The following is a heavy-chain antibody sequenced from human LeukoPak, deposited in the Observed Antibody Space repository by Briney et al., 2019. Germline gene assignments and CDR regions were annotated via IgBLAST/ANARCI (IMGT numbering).Heavy chain of an antibody. D-gene: IGHD3-3*01. J-gene: IGHJ6*02. Sequence: SETLSLTCAVSGGSISSYYWSWVRQSPRKGLEWIAYIYYSGFTIYNPSLRSRVTISVDTSKKQFSLKLTSVTAADTAVCYCARGFGEVIRSDYYYYGMDVWGQGTTVTVSS. CDR3: ARGFGEVIRSDYYYYGMDV. CDR2: IYYSGFT. CDR1: GGSISSYY. V-gene: IGHV4-59*01.